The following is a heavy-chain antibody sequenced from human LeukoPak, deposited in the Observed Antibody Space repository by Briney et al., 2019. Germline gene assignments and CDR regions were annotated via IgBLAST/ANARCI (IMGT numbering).Heavy chain of an antibody. J-gene: IGHJ4*02. CDR1: GYTFTSYY. V-gene: IGHV1-46*01. CDR3: ARKAHYYDSSGYISY. Sequence: GASVKVSCKASGYTFTSYYMHWVRQAPGQGLEWMGIINPSGGSTSYAQKFQGRVTMTRDTSTSTVYMELSSLRSEDTAVYYCARKAHYYDSSGYISYWGQGTLVTVSS. D-gene: IGHD3-22*01. CDR2: INPSGGST.